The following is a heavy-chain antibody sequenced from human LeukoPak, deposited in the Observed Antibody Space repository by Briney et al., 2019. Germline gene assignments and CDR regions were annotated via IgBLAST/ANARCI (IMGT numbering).Heavy chain of an antibody. J-gene: IGHJ6*02. Sequence: SETLSLTCTVSGGSISSYYWSWIRQPAGKGVEWIGRIYTSGSTNYNPSLKSRVTMSVDTSKNQFSLKLSSVTAADTAVYYCARQLQYQLLGVDYYYGMDVWGQGTTVTVSS. CDR3: ARQLQYQLLGVDYYYGMDV. D-gene: IGHD2-2*01. CDR1: GGSISSYY. CDR2: IYTSGST. V-gene: IGHV4-4*07.